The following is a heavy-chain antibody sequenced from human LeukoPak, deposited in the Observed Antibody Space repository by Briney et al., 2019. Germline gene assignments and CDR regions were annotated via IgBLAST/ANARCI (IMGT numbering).Heavy chain of an antibody. CDR3: ARGAEPTILNWFDP. D-gene: IGHD5-24*01. J-gene: IGHJ5*02. CDR1: GGSFSGYY. V-gene: IGHV4-34*01. Sequence: SETLSLTCAVYGGSFSGYYWSWICQPPGKGLEWIGEINHSGSTNYNPSLKSRVTISVDTSKNQFSLKLSSVTAADTAVYYCARGAEPTILNWFDPWGQGTLVTVSS. CDR2: INHSGST.